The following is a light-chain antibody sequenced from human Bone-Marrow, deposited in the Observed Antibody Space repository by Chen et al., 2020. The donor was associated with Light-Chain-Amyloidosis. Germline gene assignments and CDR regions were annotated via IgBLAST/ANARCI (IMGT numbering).Light chain of an antibody. J-gene: IGLJ1*01. V-gene: IGLV2-23*02. CDR3: RSYAGDSTYV. CDR1: SSDVGGYNL. Sequence: QSALTQPASVSGSPRQSITIPCTGTSSDVGGYNLVSWYQQHPGQAPKLMIYGVSKRPSGVSNRFSGSKSGNTASLTISGLQAEDESDYYCRSYAGDSTYVFGIGTKVTVL. CDR2: GVS.